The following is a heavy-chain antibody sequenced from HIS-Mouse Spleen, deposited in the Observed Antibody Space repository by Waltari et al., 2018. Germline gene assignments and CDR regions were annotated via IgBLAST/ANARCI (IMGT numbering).Heavy chain of an antibody. Sequence: QLQLQESGPGLVKPSETLSLTCTVSGGSISSSSYYWGWIRQPPGPGLEWIGSIYFSGSTYYNPSRKSRGTISVDTSKNQCSLKLSSVTAADTAVYYCAREIPYSSSWYDWYFDLWGRGTLVTVSS. J-gene: IGHJ2*01. V-gene: IGHV4-39*07. CDR3: AREIPYSSSWYDWYFDL. D-gene: IGHD6-13*01. CDR1: GGSISSSSYY. CDR2: IYFSGST.